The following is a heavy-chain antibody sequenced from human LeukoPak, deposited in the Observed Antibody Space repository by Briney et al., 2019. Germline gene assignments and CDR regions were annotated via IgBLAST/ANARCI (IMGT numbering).Heavy chain of an antibody. CDR3: ARWNYDSSGYYYGWFDP. J-gene: IGHJ5*02. CDR1: GGSFSGYY. V-gene: IGHV4-34*01. D-gene: IGHD3-22*01. Sequence: PSETLSLTCAVYGGSFSGYYWSWIRQPPGKGLEWIGEINHSGSTNYNPSLKSRVTISGDTSKNQFSLKLSSVTAADTAVYYCARWNYDSSGYYYGWFDPWGQGTLVTVSS. CDR2: INHSGST.